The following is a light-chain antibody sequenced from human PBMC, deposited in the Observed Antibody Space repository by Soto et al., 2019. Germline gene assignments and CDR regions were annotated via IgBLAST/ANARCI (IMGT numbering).Light chain of an antibody. Sequence: EIVLTHSPGTLSLSPGERATLSCRASRSLSSSYLAWYQHKPGQAPRLLIYGASTRATGVPDRFSGGGSGQDLAVSVNRLEPGDFAVYYCQHYGSSSRTVGQGTKVDIK. V-gene: IGKV3-20*01. CDR1: RSLSSSY. CDR2: GAS. CDR3: QHYGSSSRT. J-gene: IGKJ1*01.